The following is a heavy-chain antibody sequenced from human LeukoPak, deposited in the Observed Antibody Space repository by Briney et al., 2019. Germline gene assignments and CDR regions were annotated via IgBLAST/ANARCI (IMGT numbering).Heavy chain of an antibody. D-gene: IGHD3-22*01. CDR2: ISVYNGHT. CDR1: GYTFNHYG. J-gene: IGHJ4*02. Sequence: ASVKVSRKASGYTFNHYGISWVRQAPGQGLEWIGWISVYNGHTNYAQMPRDRVIMTTDTSTSTAYLELRSLRSDDTAVYYCVRDFPMIQTYFEYWGQGTLVTVSS. V-gene: IGHV1-18*01. CDR3: VRDFPMIQTYFEY.